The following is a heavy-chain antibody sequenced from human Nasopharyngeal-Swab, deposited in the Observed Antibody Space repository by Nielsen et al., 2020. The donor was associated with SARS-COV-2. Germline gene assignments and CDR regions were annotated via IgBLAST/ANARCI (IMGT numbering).Heavy chain of an antibody. CDR2: ISGSGGST. J-gene: IGHJ5*02. CDR1: GFTFSSYA. CDR3: AKYAPATNWFDP. V-gene: IGHV3-23*01. D-gene: IGHD2-2*01. Sequence: GESLKISCAASGFTFSSYAMSWVRQPPGKGLEWVSAISGSGGSTYYADSVKGRFTISRDNSKNTLYLQMNSLRAEDTAVYYCAKYAPATNWFDPWGQGTLVTVSS.